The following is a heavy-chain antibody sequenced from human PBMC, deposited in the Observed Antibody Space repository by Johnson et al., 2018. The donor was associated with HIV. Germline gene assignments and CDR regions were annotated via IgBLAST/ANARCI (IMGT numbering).Heavy chain of an antibody. J-gene: IGHJ3*02. V-gene: IGHV3-30*02. Sequence: QVQLVESGGGVVQPGRSLRLSCAASGFTFSSYGMHWVRQAPGKGLEWVAFIRYDGSNKYYADSVKGRFTISRDNSKNTLYLQMNSLRAEDTAVYYCARERRPWGPDAFDIWGQGTMVTVSS. CDR2: IRYDGSNK. CDR3: ARERRPWGPDAFDI. D-gene: IGHD3-16*01. CDR1: GFTFSSYG.